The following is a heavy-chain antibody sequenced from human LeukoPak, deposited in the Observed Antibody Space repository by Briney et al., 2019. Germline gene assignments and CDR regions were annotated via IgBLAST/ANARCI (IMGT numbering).Heavy chain of an antibody. CDR2: MNPNSGNT. CDR3: ARAFYGSGSYWFDP. J-gene: IGHJ5*02. Sequence: ASVKVSCKASGYTFTSYDINWVLQATGQGLEWMGWMNPNSGNTGYAQKFQGRVTMTRNTSISTAYMELSSLRSEDTAVYYCARAFYGSGSYWFDPWGQGTLVTVSS. CDR1: GYTFTSYD. D-gene: IGHD3-10*01. V-gene: IGHV1-8*01.